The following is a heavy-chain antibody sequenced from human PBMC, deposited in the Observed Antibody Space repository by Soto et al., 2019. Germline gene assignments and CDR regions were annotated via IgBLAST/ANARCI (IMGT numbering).Heavy chain of an antibody. Sequence: SETLSLTCSVSGGSISSGYYYWSWIRQPPGKGLEWIGYIYYSGSTYYNPSLKSRVTISVDTSKNQFSLKLSSVTAADTAVYYCARDRRATIFGVVINDAFDIWGQGTMVTVSS. CDR1: GGSISSGYYY. CDR3: ARDRRATIFGVVINDAFDI. V-gene: IGHV4-30-4*01. D-gene: IGHD3-3*01. J-gene: IGHJ3*02. CDR2: IYYSGST.